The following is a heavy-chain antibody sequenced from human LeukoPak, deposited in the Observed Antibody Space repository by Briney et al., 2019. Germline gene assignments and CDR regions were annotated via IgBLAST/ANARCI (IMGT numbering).Heavy chain of an antibody. CDR2: IYYSGST. J-gene: IGHJ4*02. CDR3: ARGDTVTHYFDY. D-gene: IGHD4-17*01. V-gene: IGHV4-59*12. CDR1: GGAISSYY. Sequence: KTSETLSLTCTVSGGAISSYYWSWIRQPPGKGLEWIGYIYYSGSTNYNPSLKSRVTMSVDTSKNQFSLKLSSVTAADTAVYYCARGDTVTHYFDYWGQGTLVTVSS.